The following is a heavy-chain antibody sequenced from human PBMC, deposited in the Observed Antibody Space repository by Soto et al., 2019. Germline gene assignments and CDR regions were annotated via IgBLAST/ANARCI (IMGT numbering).Heavy chain of an antibody. CDR1: VFTFSSYD. CDR3: ARATSSGGYYLAS. D-gene: IGHD6-19*01. CDR2: VGTAGYP. Sequence: GGSLRLSCAASVFTFSSYDMHWVRQSTGKCLEWVSAVGTAGYPDYPGSVKGRFTISRENANNSLYLQINSLRAGDTVVYYWARATSSGGYYLASWGQGTLVTVSS. J-gene: IGHJ4*02. V-gene: IGHV3-13*05.